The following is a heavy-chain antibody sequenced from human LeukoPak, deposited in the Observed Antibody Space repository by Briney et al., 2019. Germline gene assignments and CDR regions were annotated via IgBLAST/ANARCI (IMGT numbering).Heavy chain of an antibody. J-gene: IGHJ3*02. CDR3: AWLRYFDWLVSGDAFDI. Sequence: ASVKVSCKASGYTFTSYAMNWVRQAPGQGLEWMGWINTNTGNPTYAQGFTGRFVFSLDTSVSTAYLQISSLKAEDTAVYYCAWLRYFDWLVSGDAFDIWGQGTMVTVSS. D-gene: IGHD3-9*01. V-gene: IGHV7-4-1*02. CDR1: GYTFTSYA. CDR2: INTNTGNP.